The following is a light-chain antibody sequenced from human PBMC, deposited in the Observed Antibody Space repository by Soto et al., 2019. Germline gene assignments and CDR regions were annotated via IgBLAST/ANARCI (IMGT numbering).Light chain of an antibody. V-gene: IGKV2D-29*01. CDR1: QSLLHSDARTY. J-gene: IGKJ3*01. Sequence: DIVMTQTPLSLSVTPGQPASISCKASQSLLHSDARTYLFWVVQNPGQPPQLLIYEVSNRFCGVPDRFSGSGSGTDFTLTISRVEAEDVGVYYCLQGNHLPKTFGPGTKVEI. CDR3: LQGNHLPKT. CDR2: EVS.